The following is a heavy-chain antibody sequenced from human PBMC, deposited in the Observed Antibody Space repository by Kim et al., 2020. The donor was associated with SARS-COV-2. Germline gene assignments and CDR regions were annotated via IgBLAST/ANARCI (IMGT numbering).Heavy chain of an antibody. Sequence: GESLKISCQGFGYNFTNYWIAWVRQLPGRGLEWLVIIQPPDSHTTYSPSFHGQVTILVDASNNTTYLHWSTLKRSDTAIYYCARRNTLMDFELDCRGEGTLVTGSS. J-gene: IGHJ4*02. CDR2: IQPPDSHT. D-gene: IGHD5-18*01. CDR3: ARRNTLMDFELDC. CDR1: GYNFTNYW. V-gene: IGHV5-51*01.